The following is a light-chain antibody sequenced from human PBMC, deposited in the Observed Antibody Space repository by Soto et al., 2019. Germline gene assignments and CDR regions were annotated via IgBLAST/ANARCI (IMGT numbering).Light chain of an antibody. Sequence: EIVLTQSPGTLSLSPGERATLSCRASQSLGSRRLAWYQQKPGQPPRLLIHAASTRATGIPDRFSGSGSGTDFTLTNSRLEPEDFAVYFCELYGGSPLSFGPGTKVDVK. CDR3: ELYGGSPLS. J-gene: IGKJ3*01. CDR2: AAS. V-gene: IGKV3-20*01. CDR1: QSLGSRR.